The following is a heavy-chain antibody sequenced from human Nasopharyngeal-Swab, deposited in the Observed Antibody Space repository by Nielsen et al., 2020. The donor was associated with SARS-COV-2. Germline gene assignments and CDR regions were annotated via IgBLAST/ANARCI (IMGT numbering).Heavy chain of an antibody. CDR2: INPDGSEM. CDR3: AHYASAAY. CDR1: GFNFNTSW. Sequence: GESLKISCADSGFNFNTSWMTWVRQAPGEGLEWVANINPDGSEMQYVDSVKGRFTISRDNAENSLYLHMNSLRGDDTAVYYCAHYASAAYWGQGTLVTVSS. D-gene: IGHD2-2*01. V-gene: IGHV3-7*03. J-gene: IGHJ4*02.